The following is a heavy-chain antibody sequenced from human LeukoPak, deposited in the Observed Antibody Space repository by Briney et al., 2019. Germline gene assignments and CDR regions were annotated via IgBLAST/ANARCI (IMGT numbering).Heavy chain of an antibody. V-gene: IGHV3-53*05. CDR1: GFIVRNYY. CDR2: IYSGGST. Sequence: GGSLRLSCAASGFIVRNYYLSWVRQAPGKGLEWVSVIYSGGSTYYADSVKGRFTISRDNSKNTLYLQMNSLRAEDTAVYYCAKDTIIAVAGTMYMDVWGKGTTVTISS. J-gene: IGHJ6*03. CDR3: AKDTIIAVAGTMYMDV. D-gene: IGHD6-19*01.